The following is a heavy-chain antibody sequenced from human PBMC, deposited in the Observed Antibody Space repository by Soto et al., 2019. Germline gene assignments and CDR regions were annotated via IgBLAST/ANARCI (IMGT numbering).Heavy chain of an antibody. Sequence: QVQIQQWGGGLLKPSETLSLSCTVYGGSFSNYAWSWIRHPPGRGLEWIGEIYHNGKSDYNPYIKSRVTIAVDKSKNPFSLKLSSVIAADTAVYFCARGGYWRFDYWGQGALVTVSS. D-gene: IGHD3-22*01. V-gene: IGHV4-34*01. J-gene: IGHJ4*02. CDR2: IYHNGKS. CDR1: GGSFSNYA. CDR3: ARGGYWRFDY.